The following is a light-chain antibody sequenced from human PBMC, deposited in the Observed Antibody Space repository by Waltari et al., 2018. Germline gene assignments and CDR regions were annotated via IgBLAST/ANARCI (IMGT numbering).Light chain of an antibody. CDR2: QDS. Sequence: SSDLTPSPSLSGSLGQTANTAGSGYDLGEKQINRYQHKAGQSPALVIYQDSKRPSGVPERFSGSNSGNTASLIITETQAMDEADYYCQVWDTTTHLVFGGGTKLTVL. J-gene: IGLJ2*01. CDR1: DLGEKQ. V-gene: IGLV3-1*01. CDR3: QVWDTTTHLV.